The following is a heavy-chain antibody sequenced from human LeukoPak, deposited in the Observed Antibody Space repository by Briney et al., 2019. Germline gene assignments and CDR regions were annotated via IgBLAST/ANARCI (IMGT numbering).Heavy chain of an antibody. Sequence: GESLKISCKGSGYSFTSYWIGWVRQMPGKGLEWMGIIYSGDSDTRYSPSFQGQVTISADKSICTAYLQWSSLKASDTAMYYCARHDSTSSWSYFDYWGQGTLVTVSS. CDR3: ARHDSTSSWSYFDY. CDR1: GYSFTSYW. D-gene: IGHD2-2*01. V-gene: IGHV5-51*01. J-gene: IGHJ4*02. CDR2: IYSGDSDT.